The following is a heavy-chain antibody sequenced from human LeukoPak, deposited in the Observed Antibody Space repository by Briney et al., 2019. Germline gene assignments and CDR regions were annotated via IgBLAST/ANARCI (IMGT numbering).Heavy chain of an antibody. J-gene: IGHJ4*02. V-gene: IGHV3-23*01. CDR1: GGSFSGYY. D-gene: IGHD3-22*01. CDR3: AKVNYDSSGYYPLYYFDY. CDR2: ISGSGGST. Sequence: PSETLSLTCAVYGGSFSGYYWSWVRQAPGKGLEWVSAISGSGGSTYYADSVKGRFTISRDNSKNTLYLQMNSLRAEDTAVYYCAKVNYDSSGYYPLYYFDYWGQGTLVTVSS.